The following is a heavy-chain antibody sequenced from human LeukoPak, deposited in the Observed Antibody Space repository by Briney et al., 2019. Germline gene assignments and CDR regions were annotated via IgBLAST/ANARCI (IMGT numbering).Heavy chain of an antibody. D-gene: IGHD3-9*01. CDR3: ARSGALRYFDWLFFDY. Sequence: PGGSLRLSCTASGFTFDDYGMSWVRQAPGKGLEWVSYITWNGGSTNYADSVKGRFTISRDNGKNSLHLQMNSLRAEDTAVYYCARSGALRYFDWLFFDYWGQGTLVTVSS. CDR2: ITWNGGST. J-gene: IGHJ4*02. CDR1: GFTFDDYG. V-gene: IGHV3-20*04.